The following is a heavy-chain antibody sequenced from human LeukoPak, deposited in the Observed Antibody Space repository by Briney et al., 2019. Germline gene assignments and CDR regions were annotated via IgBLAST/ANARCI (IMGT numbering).Heavy chain of an antibody. V-gene: IGHV3-66*01. CDR1: GFTFSSYS. Sequence: PGGSLRLSCAASGFTFSSYSMNWVRQAPGKGLEWLSVIYGGNSTYYAVSVKGRFTISRDTSKNTLYLQMNSLTVEDTAVYYCAKGGYSGHEFDFWGQGALVTVSS. J-gene: IGHJ5*01. D-gene: IGHD5-12*01. CDR3: AKGGYSGHEFDF. CDR2: IYGGNST.